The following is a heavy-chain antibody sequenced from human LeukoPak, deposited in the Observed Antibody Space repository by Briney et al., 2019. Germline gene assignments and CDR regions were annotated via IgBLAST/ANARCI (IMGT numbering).Heavy chain of an antibody. V-gene: IGHV4-59*01. CDR3: ARPVCTGYHEAFHM. CDR2: VYYNGNT. Sequence: SETLSLTCTVSGGSISYYYWSWIRQPPARGLEWIGYVYYNGNTNYNPSLKSRVTISVDTAKNQFSLKLSSVTAADTAIYYCARPVCTGYHEAFHMWGQGTRVTVSS. CDR1: GGSISYYY. D-gene: IGHD3/OR15-3a*01. J-gene: IGHJ3*02.